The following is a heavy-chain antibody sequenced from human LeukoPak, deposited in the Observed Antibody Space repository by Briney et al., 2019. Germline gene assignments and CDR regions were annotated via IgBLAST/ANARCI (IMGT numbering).Heavy chain of an antibody. V-gene: IGHV3-23*01. D-gene: IGHD3-3*01. CDR2: ISGSGGYT. CDR1: GFTFSSYA. Sequence: GGSLRLSCAASGFTFSSYAMSWVRQAPGKGLEWVSTISGSGGYTYYADSVRGRFTISRDISKSTLYLQMNGLRAEDTAIYYCARIGRITIFGVVPRRTYYFDYWGQGTLVTVSS. CDR3: ARIGRITIFGVVPRRTYYFDY. J-gene: IGHJ4*02.